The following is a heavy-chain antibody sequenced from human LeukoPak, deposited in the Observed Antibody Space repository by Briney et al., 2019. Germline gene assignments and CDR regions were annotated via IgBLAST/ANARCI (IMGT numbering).Heavy chain of an antibody. V-gene: IGHV4-38-2*02. Sequence: PSETLSLTCTVSGYSISSGYYWGWIRQPPGKGLEWIGSIYHSGSTYYNPSLKSRDTISVDTSKNQFSLKLSSVTAADTAVYYCARVRYNWNRDFDYWGQGTLVTVSS. CDR3: ARVRYNWNRDFDY. CDR1: GYSISSGYY. D-gene: IGHD1-20*01. CDR2: IYHSGST. J-gene: IGHJ4*02.